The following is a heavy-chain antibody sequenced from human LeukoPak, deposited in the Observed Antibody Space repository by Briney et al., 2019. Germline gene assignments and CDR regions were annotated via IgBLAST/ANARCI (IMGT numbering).Heavy chain of an antibody. V-gene: IGHV4-34*01. CDR2: INHSGST. CDR3: ARFSTPDNMTTVTYYFDY. D-gene: IGHD4-17*01. CDR1: GGSFSGYY. Sequence: SETLSLTCAVYGGSFSGYYWSWIRQPPGKGLEWIGEINHSGSTNYNPSLKSRVTISADTSKNQFSLKLSSVTAADTAVYYCARFSTPDNMTTVTYYFDYWGQGTLVTVSS. J-gene: IGHJ4*02.